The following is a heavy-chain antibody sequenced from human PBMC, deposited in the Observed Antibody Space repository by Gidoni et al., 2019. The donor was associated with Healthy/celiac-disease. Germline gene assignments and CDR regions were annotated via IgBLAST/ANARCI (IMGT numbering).Heavy chain of an antibody. CDR2: ISGSGGST. CDR1: GLPVSRYA. CDR3: AKDDCSSTSCYYDY. V-gene: IGHV3-23*01. J-gene: IGHJ4*02. D-gene: IGHD2-2*01. Sequence: EVKMLESGGGLLQPGGSLNLTCAASGLPVSRYAMSWVRQAPGKGLEWVSAISGSGGSTYYAASVKGRFTISRDNSKNTLYLQMNSLRAEDTAVYYCAKDDCSSTSCYYDYWGQGTLVTVSS.